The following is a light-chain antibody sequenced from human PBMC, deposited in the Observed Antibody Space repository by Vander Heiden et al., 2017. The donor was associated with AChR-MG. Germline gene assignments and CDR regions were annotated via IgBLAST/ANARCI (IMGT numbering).Light chain of an antibody. CDR1: QSVSNN. Sequence: MSQSPATLSVSPGERATLSCRASQSVSNNLAWYQQKPGQAPRLLIYGASTRATGIPARFSGSGSGTEFTLTISSLQSEDFAVYYCQQYNNWPPLTFGGGTKVEIK. J-gene: IGKJ4*01. CDR3: QQYNNWPPLT. V-gene: IGKV3-15*01. CDR2: GAS.